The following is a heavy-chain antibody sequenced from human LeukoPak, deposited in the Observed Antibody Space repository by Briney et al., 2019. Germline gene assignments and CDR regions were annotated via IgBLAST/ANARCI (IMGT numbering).Heavy chain of an antibody. Sequence: SETLSLTCTVSVGSISNYYWSWIRQPPGKGLEWIGYIYYSGIINYSPSLKSRVTISLDTSKNQVSLKLSSVTAADTAVYYCASLGGTYDYWGQETLVTVSS. D-gene: IGHD1-26*01. CDR3: ASLGGTYDY. CDR1: VGSISNYY. V-gene: IGHV4-59*08. CDR2: IYYSGII. J-gene: IGHJ4*02.